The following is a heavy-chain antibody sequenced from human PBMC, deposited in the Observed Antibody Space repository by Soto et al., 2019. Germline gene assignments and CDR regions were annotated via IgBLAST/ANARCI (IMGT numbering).Heavy chain of an antibody. Sequence: SETLSLTCTVSGGSISSYFWSWIRQPPGKGLEWIGYIYYSGSTNYNPSLKSRVTISVDTSKNQFSLKLSSVTAADTAVYYCARDRLGATIRWGQGTLVTVSS. CDR1: GGSISSYF. V-gene: IGHV4-59*01. CDR3: ARDRLGATIR. J-gene: IGHJ4*02. D-gene: IGHD1-26*01. CDR2: IYYSGST.